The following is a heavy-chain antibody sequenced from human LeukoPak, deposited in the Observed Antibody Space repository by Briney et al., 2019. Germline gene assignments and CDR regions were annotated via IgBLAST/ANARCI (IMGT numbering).Heavy chain of an antibody. CDR1: GFTFISHD. D-gene: IGHD3-10*01. CDR2: IGTSGDT. CDR3: AIFRSGWYFDL. V-gene: IGHV3-13*01. Sequence: GGSLRLSCAASGFTFISHDMRWVRHVTGEGLEWVSAIGTSGDTFYQDSVQGRFSISRADAKNSLYLQMNSLKAGDTAMYFCAIFRSGWYFDLWGRGTLVTVSS. J-gene: IGHJ2*01.